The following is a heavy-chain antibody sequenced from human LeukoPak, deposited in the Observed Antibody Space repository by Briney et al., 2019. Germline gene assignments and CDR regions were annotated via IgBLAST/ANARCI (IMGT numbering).Heavy chain of an antibody. D-gene: IGHD7-27*01. J-gene: IGHJ4*02. CDR2: MSPNNDDT. CDR1: GYNFNSLD. CDR3: ARGVDAGVDY. Sequence: GASVKVSCKASGYNFNSLDINWVRQAPGQGLEWMGWMSPNNDDTGYAQKFQGRVTFTRNTAISTVYMELSSLRSEDTAVYYCARGVDAGVDYWGQGTLVTVPS. V-gene: IGHV1-8*03.